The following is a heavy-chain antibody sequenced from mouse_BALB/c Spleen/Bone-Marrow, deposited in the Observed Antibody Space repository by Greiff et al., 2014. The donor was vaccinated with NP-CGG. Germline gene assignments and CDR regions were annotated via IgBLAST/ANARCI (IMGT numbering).Heavy chain of an antibody. Sequence: EVQLQQSGAELVKPGASVKLSCTASGFNIKDTYMHWVKQRPEQGLEWIGRIDPANGNTKYDPKFQGKATITAEPPPHPAYLQVSSLTSEDGAGDYCAVDYDDGGGYWGQGATLA. CDR1: GFNIKDTY. D-gene: IGHD2-4*01. CDR3: AVDYDDGGGY. V-gene: IGHV14-3*02. CDR2: IDPANGNT. J-gene: IGHJ2*01.